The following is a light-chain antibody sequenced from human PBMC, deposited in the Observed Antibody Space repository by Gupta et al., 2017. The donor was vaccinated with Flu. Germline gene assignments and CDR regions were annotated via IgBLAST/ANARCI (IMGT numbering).Light chain of an antibody. Sequence: EVVLTQSPDSLSVSPGQRATLSCRTSQSVGADLAWYQQKPGKAPRLLIYDASTRASGSPDRFSGSGSGTDFTLTISSLQSDDSGVYFCQQYSHWPPLTFGGGTKVEI. V-gene: IGKV3-15*01. J-gene: IGKJ4*01. CDR2: DAS. CDR1: QSVGAD. CDR3: QQYSHWPPLT.